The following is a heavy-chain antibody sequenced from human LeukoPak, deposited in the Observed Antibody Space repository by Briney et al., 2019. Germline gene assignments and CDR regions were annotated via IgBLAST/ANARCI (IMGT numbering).Heavy chain of an antibody. CDR3: ARARTYGSGSYHSGWFDP. Sequence: ASVKVSCKASGYTLTSYDINWVRQATGQGLEWMGWMNPNSGNTGYAQKFQGRVTMTRNTSISTAYMELSSLRSEDTAVYYCARARTYGSGSYHSGWFDPWGQGTLVTVSS. CDR2: MNPNSGNT. D-gene: IGHD3-10*01. CDR1: GYTLTSYD. J-gene: IGHJ5*02. V-gene: IGHV1-8*01.